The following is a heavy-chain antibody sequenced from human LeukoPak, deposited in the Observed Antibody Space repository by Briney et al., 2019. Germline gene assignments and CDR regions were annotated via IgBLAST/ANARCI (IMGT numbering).Heavy chain of an antibody. V-gene: IGHV3-23*01. Sequence: GGSLRLSCTASGFTFSNFWMGWVRQAPGKGLEWVAAISASGSATSYADSVRGRFTISRDNSKSTTYLQMNSLRAEDTAVFYCAKDRSYCSSTSCYSVPSAFDIWGQGTMVTVSS. CDR2: ISASGSAT. CDR1: GFTFSNFW. CDR3: AKDRSYCSSTSCYSVPSAFDI. J-gene: IGHJ3*02. D-gene: IGHD2-2*01.